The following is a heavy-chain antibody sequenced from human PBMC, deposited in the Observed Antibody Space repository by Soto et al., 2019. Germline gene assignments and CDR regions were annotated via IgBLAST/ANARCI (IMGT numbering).Heavy chain of an antibody. V-gene: IGHV4-59*01. CDR3: ARSHGGSYWGVDY. CDR1: GGSISSYY. J-gene: IGHJ4*02. Sequence: SETLSLTCTVSGGSISSYYWSWIRQPPGKGLEWIGYIYYSGSTNYNPPLKSRVTISVDTSKNQFSLKLSSVTAADTAVYYCARSHGGSYWGVDYWGQGTLVTVSS. CDR2: IYYSGST. D-gene: IGHD1-26*01.